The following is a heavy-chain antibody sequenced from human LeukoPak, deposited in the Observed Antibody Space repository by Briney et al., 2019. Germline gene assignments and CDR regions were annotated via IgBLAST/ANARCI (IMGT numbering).Heavy chain of an antibody. J-gene: IGHJ6*03. V-gene: IGHV3-21*01. D-gene: IGHD2-2*01. CDR2: ISSSSSYI. Sequence: GGSLRLSCAASGFTFSSYAMNWVRQAPGKGLEWVSSISSSSSYIYYADSVKGRFTISRDNAKNSLYLQMNSLRAEDTAVYYCASAPGYCSSTSCYDYYYMDVWGKGTTVTVSS. CDR3: ASAPGYCSSTSCYDYYYMDV. CDR1: GFTFSSYA.